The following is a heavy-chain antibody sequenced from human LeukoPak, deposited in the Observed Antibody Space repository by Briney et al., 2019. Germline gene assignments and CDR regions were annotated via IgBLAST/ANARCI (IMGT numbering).Heavy chain of an antibody. Sequence: GSLRLSCAASGFTVSSNYMSWVRQAPGKGLEWVSVIYSGGSTYYADSVKGRFTISRDNSKNTLYLQMNSLRAEDTAVYYCAREVQLERRDAFDIWGQGTMVTVSS. CDR3: AREVQLERRDAFDI. CDR2: IYSGGST. CDR1: GFTVSSNY. V-gene: IGHV3-53*01. J-gene: IGHJ3*02. D-gene: IGHD1-1*01.